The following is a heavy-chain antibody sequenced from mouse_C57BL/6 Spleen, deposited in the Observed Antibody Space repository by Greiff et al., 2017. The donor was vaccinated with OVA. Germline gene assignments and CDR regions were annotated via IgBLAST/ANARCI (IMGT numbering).Heavy chain of an antibody. V-gene: IGHV5-17*01. CDR2: ISSGSSTI. CDR3: ARTMTMVTTDAMDY. CDR1: GFTFSDYG. J-gene: IGHJ4*01. D-gene: IGHD2-2*01. Sequence: EVQGVESGGGLVKPGGSLKLSCAASGFTFSDYGMHWVRQAPEKGLEWVAYISSGSSTIYYADTVKGQFTISRDNAKNTLFLQMTSLRSEDTAMYYCARTMTMVTTDAMDYWGQGTSVTVSS.